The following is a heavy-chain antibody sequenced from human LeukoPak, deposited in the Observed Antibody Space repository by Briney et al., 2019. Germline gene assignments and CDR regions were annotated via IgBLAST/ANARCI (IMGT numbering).Heavy chain of an antibody. CDR3: ARAPLLLWFGEYPGAFDI. D-gene: IGHD3-10*01. Sequence: SGTLSLTCTASGGSISSYYWSWIRQPPGKGLEWIGYIYYSGSTNYNPSLKSRVTISVDTSKNQFSLKLSSVTAADTAVYYCARAPLLLWFGEYPGAFDIWGQGTMVTVSS. J-gene: IGHJ3*02. V-gene: IGHV4-59*01. CDR2: IYYSGST. CDR1: GGSISSYY.